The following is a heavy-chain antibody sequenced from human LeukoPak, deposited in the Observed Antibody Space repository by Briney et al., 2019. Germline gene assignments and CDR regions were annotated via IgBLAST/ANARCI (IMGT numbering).Heavy chain of an antibody. J-gene: IGHJ4*02. CDR2: IYSGGST. CDR1: GFTVSSNY. CDR3: ARLSDSSGYLGDFDY. Sequence: GGSLRLSCAASGFTVSSNYMSWVRQAPGKGLEWVSVIYSGGSTYYADSVKGRFTISRDNSKNTLYLQMNGLRAEDTAVYYCARLSDSSGYLGDFDYWGQGTLVTVSS. V-gene: IGHV3-53*01. D-gene: IGHD3-22*01.